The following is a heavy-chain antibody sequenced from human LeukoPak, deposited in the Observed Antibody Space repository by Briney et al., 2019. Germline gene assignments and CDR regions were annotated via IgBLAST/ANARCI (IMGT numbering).Heavy chain of an antibody. J-gene: IGHJ4*02. CDR1: GGSISSYY. CDR3: ARVRRDGYNLPFDY. Sequence: SETLSLTCTVSGGSISSYYWSRIRQPPGKGLEWIGYIYYSGSTNYNPSLKSRVTISVDTSKNQFSLKLSSVTAADTAVYYCARVRRDGYNLPFDYWGQGTLVTVSS. V-gene: IGHV4-59*01. D-gene: IGHD5-24*01. CDR2: IYYSGST.